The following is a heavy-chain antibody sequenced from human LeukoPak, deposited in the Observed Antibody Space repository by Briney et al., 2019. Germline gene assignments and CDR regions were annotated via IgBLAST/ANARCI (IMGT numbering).Heavy chain of an antibody. D-gene: IGHD5-18*01. Sequence: SETLSLACTVSGGSISSYHWSRIRQPPGKGLEWIGYIYYSGSTNYNPSLKSRVTISVDTSKNQFSLKLSSVTAADTAVYHCVRTGTAMTRVDYWGQGTLVTVSS. CDR2: IYYSGST. V-gene: IGHV4-59*01. J-gene: IGHJ4*02. CDR1: GGSISSYH. CDR3: VRTGTAMTRVDY.